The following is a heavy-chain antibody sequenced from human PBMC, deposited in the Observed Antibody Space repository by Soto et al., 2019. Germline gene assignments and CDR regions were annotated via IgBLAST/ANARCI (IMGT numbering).Heavy chain of an antibody. V-gene: IGHV3-7*01. CDR3: ARRIAAAGAYDY. Sequence: EVQLVESGGGLVQPGGSLRLSCAASGFTFSSSWMSSVRQAAGKGLEWVANIKQDGSEKYYVDSVKGRFTISRDNAKNSLYLQMNSLRAEDTAVYDCARRIAAAGAYDYWGQGTLVIVSS. CDR2: IKQDGSEK. J-gene: IGHJ4*02. CDR1: GFTFSSSW. D-gene: IGHD6-13*01.